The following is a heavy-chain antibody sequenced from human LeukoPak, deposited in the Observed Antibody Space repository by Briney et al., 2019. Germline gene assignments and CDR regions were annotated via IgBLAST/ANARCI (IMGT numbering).Heavy chain of an antibody. J-gene: IGHJ4*02. CDR2: IYYNGAT. V-gene: IGHV4-59*08. Sequence: SETLSLTCTVSGGSMHLFYWTWIRQSPGKGLEWIGYIYYNGATDYNPSLKSRVTISVDTSKNEFSLKLSSVTAADTALYYCARRTVTNGWFRIDYWGQGSLVIVSS. CDR3: ARRTVTNGWFRIDY. D-gene: IGHD6-19*01. CDR1: GGSMHLFY.